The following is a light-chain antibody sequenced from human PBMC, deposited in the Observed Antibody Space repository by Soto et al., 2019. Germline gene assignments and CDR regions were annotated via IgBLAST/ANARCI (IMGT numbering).Light chain of an antibody. J-gene: IGKJ1*01. CDR1: QSVSSN. CDR2: SAS. V-gene: IGKV3-15*01. Sequence: EIVTTQSPATLSVSPGERATLSCRASQSVSSNLAWYQQKPGQASRLLIYSASTRATGIPARFSGSGSGTEFTLTIRSLQSEDFAVYYCQQYNNWPPWTFGQGTKVEIK. CDR3: QQYNNWPPWT.